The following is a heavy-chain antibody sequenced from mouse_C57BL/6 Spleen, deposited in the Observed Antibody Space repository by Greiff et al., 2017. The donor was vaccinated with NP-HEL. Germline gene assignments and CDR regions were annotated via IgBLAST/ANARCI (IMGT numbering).Heavy chain of an antibody. V-gene: IGHV2-6-1*01. CDR2: IWSDGST. CDR1: GFSLTSYG. Sequence: VQLVESGPGLVAPSQSLSITCTVSGFSLTSYGVHWVRQPPGKGLEWLVVIWSDGSTTYNSALKSRLSSSKDNSKSQVFLKMNSLQTDDTAMYYCARQGGNYVGARAMDYWGQGTSVTVSS. J-gene: IGHJ4*01. CDR3: ARQGGNYVGARAMDY. D-gene: IGHD2-1*01.